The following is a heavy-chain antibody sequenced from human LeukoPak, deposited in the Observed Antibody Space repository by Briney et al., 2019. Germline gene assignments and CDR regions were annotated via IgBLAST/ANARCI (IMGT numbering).Heavy chain of an antibody. Sequence: SETLSLTCAVSGYSISSGYYWGWIRQPPGKGLEWIGSIYHSGSTYYNPSLKSRVTISVDTSKNQFSLKLSSVTAADTAVYYCASEKFNYDLLHYFDYWGQGTLVTVSS. D-gene: IGHD3-16*01. CDR3: ASEKFNYDLLHYFDY. CDR1: GYSISSGYY. V-gene: IGHV4-38-2*01. J-gene: IGHJ4*02. CDR2: IYHSGST.